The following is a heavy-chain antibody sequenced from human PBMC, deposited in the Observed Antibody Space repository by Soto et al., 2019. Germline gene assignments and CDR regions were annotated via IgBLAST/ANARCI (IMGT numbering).Heavy chain of an antibody. J-gene: IGHJ4*02. CDR3: TKGWLDY. D-gene: IGHD6-19*01. Sequence: GGSLRLSCAASEFSFSNYWMSWVRQAPGKGLEWVSAISGSGGSTYYADSVKGRFSISRDNSKNTLDLQMNSLRAEDTAVYYCTKGWLDYWGQGTLVTVSS. CDR2: ISGSGGST. CDR1: EFSFSNYW. V-gene: IGHV3-23*01.